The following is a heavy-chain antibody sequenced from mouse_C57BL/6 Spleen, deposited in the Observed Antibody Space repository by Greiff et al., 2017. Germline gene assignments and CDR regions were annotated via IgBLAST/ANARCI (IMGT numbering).Heavy chain of an antibody. Sequence: VQLQQSGPVLVKPGASVKMSCTASGYTFTDYYMHWVKQSPGKSLEWIGVINPYNGGTRYNQKFKGKATLTVDKSSSTAYMELNSLTSEDSAVYYCARAKATVVAAGYAMDYWGQGTSVTGSS. D-gene: IGHD1-1*01. CDR2: INPYNGGT. V-gene: IGHV1-19*01. CDR1: GYTFTDYY. CDR3: ARAKATVVAAGYAMDY. J-gene: IGHJ4*01.